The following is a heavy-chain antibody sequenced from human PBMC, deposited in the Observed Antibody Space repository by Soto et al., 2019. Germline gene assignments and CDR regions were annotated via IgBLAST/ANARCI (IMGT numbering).Heavy chain of an antibody. CDR1: GFTFSSYG. CDR2: ISYDGSNK. D-gene: IGHD3-10*01. CDR3: AKDQLRGVRGVITYYYGMDV. J-gene: IGHJ6*02. Sequence: QVQLVESGGGVVQPGRSLRLSCAASGFTFSSYGMHWVRQAPGKGLEWVAVISYDGSNKYYADSVKGRFTISRDNSKNTLYLQMNSLRAEGTAGYYCAKDQLRGVRGVITYYYGMDVWGQGTTVTVSS. V-gene: IGHV3-30*18.